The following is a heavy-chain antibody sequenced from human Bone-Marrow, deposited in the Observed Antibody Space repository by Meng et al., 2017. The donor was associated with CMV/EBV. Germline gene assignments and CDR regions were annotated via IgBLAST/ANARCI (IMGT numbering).Heavy chain of an antibody. CDR3: ARSTSYCGGDCYSLFDY. J-gene: IGHJ4*02. CDR2: TRNKANSYTT. Sequence: GESLKISCAASGFTFSDHYMDWVRQAPGKGLEWVGRTRNKANSYTTEYAASVKGRFTISRDDSKNSLCLQMNSLKTEDTAVYYCARSTSYCGGDCYSLFDYWGQGTLVPVSS. CDR1: GFTFSDHY. D-gene: IGHD2-21*01. V-gene: IGHV3-72*01.